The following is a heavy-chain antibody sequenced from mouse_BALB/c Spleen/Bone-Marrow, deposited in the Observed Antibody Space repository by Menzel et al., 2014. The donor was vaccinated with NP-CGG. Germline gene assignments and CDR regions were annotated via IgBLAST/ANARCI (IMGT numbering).Heavy chain of an antibody. J-gene: IGHJ2*01. CDR3: ARHYRYAYYFDY. Sequence: VQLQQSGSVLVRPGASVKLSCKASGYTFTSSWMHWAKQRPGQGLEWIGEIHPNSGNTNYNEKFKGKATRTVDTSSSPAYVDLRSLTSEDSAVYYCARHYRYAYYFDYWGQGTTLTVSS. V-gene: IGHV1S130*01. CDR2: IHPNSGNT. D-gene: IGHD2-14*01. CDR1: GYTFTSSW.